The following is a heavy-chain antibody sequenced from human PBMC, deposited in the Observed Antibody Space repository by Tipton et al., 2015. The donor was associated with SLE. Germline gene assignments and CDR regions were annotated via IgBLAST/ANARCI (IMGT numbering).Heavy chain of an antibody. CDR2: ISFDGSNK. V-gene: IGHV3-30*04. CDR1: GFTFSSYA. D-gene: IGHD3-22*01. CDR3: ARRGVDDDSSGIDY. Sequence: SLRLSCAASGFTFSSYAMHWVRQAPGKGLEWVAVISFDGSNKYYADSVKGRFTISRDNSKNTLYLPRNSLRAEDTAVYYCARRGVDDDSSGIDYWGQGTLVTVSS. J-gene: IGHJ4*02.